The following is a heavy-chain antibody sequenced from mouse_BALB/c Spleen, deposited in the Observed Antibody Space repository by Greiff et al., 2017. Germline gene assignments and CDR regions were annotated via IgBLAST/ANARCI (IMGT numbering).Heavy chain of an antibody. D-gene: IGHD2-14*01. CDR1: GFSLTSYG. CDR3: ARKAYYRYDGNYYAMDY. CDR2: IWSGGST. V-gene: IGHV2-2*02. J-gene: IGHJ4*01. Sequence: QVQLKESGPGLVQPSQSLSITCTVSGFSLTSYGVHWVRQSPGKGLEWLGVIWSGGSTDYNAAFISRLSISKDNSKSQVFFKMNSLQANDTAIYYCARKAYYRYDGNYYAMDYWGQGTSVTVSS.